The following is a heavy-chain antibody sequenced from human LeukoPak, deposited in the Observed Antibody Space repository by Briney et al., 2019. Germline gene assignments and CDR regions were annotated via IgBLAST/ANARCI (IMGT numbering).Heavy chain of an antibody. Sequence: GGSLRLSCAASGFTFSTYALSWVRQAPGKGLEYVSAISSNGGSTYYANSVKGRFTISRDNSKNTLYLQMGSLRAEDMAVYYCARGEQSYYFDYWGQGTLVTVSS. CDR3: ARGEQSYYFDY. V-gene: IGHV3-64*01. CDR1: GFTFSTYA. D-gene: IGHD1-26*01. CDR2: ISSNGGST. J-gene: IGHJ4*02.